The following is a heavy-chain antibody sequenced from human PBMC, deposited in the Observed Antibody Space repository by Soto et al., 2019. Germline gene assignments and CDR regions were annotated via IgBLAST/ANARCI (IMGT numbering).Heavy chain of an antibody. CDR2: IKQDGSDK. CDR1: GFNFDNYW. D-gene: IGHD1-1*01. V-gene: IGHV3-7*01. J-gene: IGHJ4*02. Sequence: EVQLVESGGGLVQPGGSLRLSCAASGFNFDNYWMAWVRQAQGKGLEWVANIKQDGSDKNYVDSVKGRFTISRDNAKNSLYLQMNSLRAEDSAVYSCARDTTGILDYWGQGTLVTVSS. CDR3: ARDTTGILDY.